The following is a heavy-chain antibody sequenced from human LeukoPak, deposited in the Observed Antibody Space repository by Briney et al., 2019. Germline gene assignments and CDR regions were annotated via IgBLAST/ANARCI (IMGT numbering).Heavy chain of an antibody. CDR2: ISSSGSPI. Sequence: GGSLRLSCTASGFTFSSYEMNWVRQAPGKGLEWVSYISSSGSPIYYADSVKGRFTISRDNAKNSLYLQMNSLRAEDTAGYYCARNRDVGYCTNGVCRVFDDWGQGTLVTVSS. CDR3: ARNRDVGYCTNGVCRVFDD. CDR1: GFTFSSYE. V-gene: IGHV3-48*03. D-gene: IGHD2-8*01. J-gene: IGHJ4*02.